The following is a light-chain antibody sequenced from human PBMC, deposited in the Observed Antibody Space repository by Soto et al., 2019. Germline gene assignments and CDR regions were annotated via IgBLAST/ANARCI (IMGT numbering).Light chain of an antibody. CDR3: QQANSFPVT. CDR2: AAS. CDR1: QGISIW. Sequence: DIQMTQSPSSVSASVGDRVTITCRASQGISIWLAWYQHKPGKAPKLLIYAASSLNTGVPSRFSGSGSGREFTLTISSLQPEDFATYYCQQANSFPVTFGGGTKVEIK. V-gene: IGKV1-12*01. J-gene: IGKJ4*01.